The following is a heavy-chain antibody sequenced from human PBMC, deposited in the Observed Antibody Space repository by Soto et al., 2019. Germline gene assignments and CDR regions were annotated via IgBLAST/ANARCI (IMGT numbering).Heavy chain of an antibody. CDR1: GGIFNTYI. V-gene: IGHV1-69*02. CDR3: ATGLRCSSPSCYVFDP. CDR2: IIPILNVS. Sequence: QVQLVQSGAEVKKPGSSVKVSCEASGGIFNTYIFNWVRQAPGQGLEWMGRIIPILNVSQHAQKFQGRLTITADKSTTSSYMELSSLRSDDTAVYYCATGLRCSSPSCYVFDPWGQGTLVTVSS. J-gene: IGHJ5*02. D-gene: IGHD2-2*01.